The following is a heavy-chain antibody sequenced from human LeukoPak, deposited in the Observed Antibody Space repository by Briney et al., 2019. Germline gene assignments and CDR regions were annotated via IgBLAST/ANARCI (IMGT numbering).Heavy chain of an antibody. CDR3: ARDSGYSSGWSDY. CDR2: IYYSGST. Sequence: SETLSLTCTVSGGSISSYYWSWIRQPPGKGLEWIGSIYYSGSTYYNPSLKSRVTISVDTSKNQFSLKLSSVTAADTAVYYCARDSGYSSGWSDYWGQGTLVTVSS. D-gene: IGHD6-19*01. CDR1: GGSISSYY. J-gene: IGHJ4*02. V-gene: IGHV4-59*12.